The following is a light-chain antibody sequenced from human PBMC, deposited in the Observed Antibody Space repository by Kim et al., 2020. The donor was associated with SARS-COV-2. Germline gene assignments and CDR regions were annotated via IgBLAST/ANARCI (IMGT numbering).Light chain of an antibody. Sequence: SVSPGQTANITCSGHRLGDKYAYWYQQKPGQSPVLVIYHDSNRPSGIPERFSGSNSGNTATLTISETQAVDEADYFCQAWVTTTVLFGGGTQLTVL. J-gene: IGLJ2*01. CDR2: HDS. CDR1: RLGDKY. V-gene: IGLV3-1*01. CDR3: QAWVTTTVL.